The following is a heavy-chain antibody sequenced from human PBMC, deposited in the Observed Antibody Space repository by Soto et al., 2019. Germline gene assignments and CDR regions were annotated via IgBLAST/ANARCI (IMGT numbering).Heavy chain of an antibody. CDR1: GYTLTELS. CDR2: FDPEDGET. CDR3: ATCWSGYPYLDY. Sequence: ASVNVSCKVSGYTLTELSMHWVRQAPGKGLEWMGGFDPEDGETIYAQKFQGRVTMTEDTSTDTAYMELSSVRSEDTAVYYCATCWSGYPYLDYGGQRTLVTV. V-gene: IGHV1-24*01. D-gene: IGHD3-3*01. J-gene: IGHJ4*02.